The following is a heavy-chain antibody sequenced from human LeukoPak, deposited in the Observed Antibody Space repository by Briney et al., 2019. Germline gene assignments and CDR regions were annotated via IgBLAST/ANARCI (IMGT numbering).Heavy chain of an antibody. J-gene: IGHJ4*02. D-gene: IGHD2-2*01. CDR1: GGSISSGGYY. CDR2: IYHSGST. V-gene: IGHV4-30-2*01. Sequence: SQTLSLTCTVSGGSISSGGYYWSWIRQPPGKGLEWIGYIYHSGSTYYNPSLKSRVTISVDRSKNQFSLKLSSVTAADTAVYYCARGRPTYCSSTSCLYYFDYWGQGTLVTVSS. CDR3: ARGRPTYCSSTSCLYYFDY.